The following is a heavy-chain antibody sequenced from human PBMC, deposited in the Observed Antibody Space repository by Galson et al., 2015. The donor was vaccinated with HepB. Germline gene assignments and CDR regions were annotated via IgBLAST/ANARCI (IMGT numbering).Heavy chain of an antibody. CDR1: GFSFSNYA. D-gene: IGHD3-22*01. CDR2: ISYDGSFR. CDR3: ATRRITMILHDC. Sequence: SLRLSCASSGFSFSNYAIHWVRQAPGKGLEWMAVISYDGSFRYYSDSVKGRFTISRDNSRNTLYLQLNNLRADDTAVYYCATRRITMILHDCWGRGTLVTVSS. V-gene: IGHV3-30*03. J-gene: IGHJ4*02.